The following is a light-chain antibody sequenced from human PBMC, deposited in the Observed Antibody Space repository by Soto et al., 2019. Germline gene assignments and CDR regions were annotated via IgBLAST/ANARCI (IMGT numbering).Light chain of an antibody. CDR1: QSITGW. CDR2: KAS. V-gene: IGKV1-5*03. J-gene: IGKJ1*01. CDR3: QQYNSYSPG. Sequence: DIQMTQSPSTLSASVGDRVTITCRASQSITGWLAWYQQKPGKAPKLLIYKASSLESGVPSRFSGSGSGTEFTLTISSLQPDDFATYYSQQYNSYSPGFGQGTKVEIK.